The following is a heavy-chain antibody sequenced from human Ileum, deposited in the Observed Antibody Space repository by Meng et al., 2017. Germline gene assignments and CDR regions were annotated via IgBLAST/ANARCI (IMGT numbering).Heavy chain of an antibody. V-gene: IGHV3-30-3*01. D-gene: IGHD5-12*01. Sequence: QVQLVESGGGVVQPGRSLRLSCAASGFTFSSYAMHWVRQAPGKGLEWVAVISYDGSNKYYADSVKGRFTISRDNAQNTVYLQMNSLRAEDTAVYYCARGGYNDYDRNFDNWGQGTLVTVSS. J-gene: IGHJ4*02. CDR2: ISYDGSNK. CDR3: ARGGYNDYDRNFDN. CDR1: GFTFSSYA.